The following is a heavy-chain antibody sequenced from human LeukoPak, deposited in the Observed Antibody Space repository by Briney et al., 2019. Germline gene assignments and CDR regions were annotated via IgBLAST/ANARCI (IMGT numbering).Heavy chain of an antibody. V-gene: IGHV3-9*01. CDR3: AKARLDSYGYDY. CDR2: ISWNSGSI. Sequence: SLRLSCAASGFTFDDYAMHWVRQAPGKGLEWVSGISWNSGSIGYADSVKGRFTISRDNAKNSLYLQMNSLRAEDTALYCCAKARLDSYGYDYWGQGTLVTVSS. J-gene: IGHJ4*02. D-gene: IGHD5-18*01. CDR1: GFTFDDYA.